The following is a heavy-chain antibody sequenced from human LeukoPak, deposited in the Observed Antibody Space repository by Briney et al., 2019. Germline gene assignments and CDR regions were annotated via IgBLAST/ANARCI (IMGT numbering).Heavy chain of an antibody. CDR1: GFRISNAA. V-gene: IGHV3-23*01. CDR2: IVASSGST. Sequence: SGGSRRLSCAASGFRISNAAMSWVRQAPGKGLEWVSFIVASSGSTFYADSVKGRFTISRDSSKNTLYLQMNSLRAEDMAVYYCAKGAYDYIEMGYFDYWGQGTLVTVSS. CDR3: AKGAYDYIEMGYFDY. J-gene: IGHJ4*02. D-gene: IGHD5-12*01.